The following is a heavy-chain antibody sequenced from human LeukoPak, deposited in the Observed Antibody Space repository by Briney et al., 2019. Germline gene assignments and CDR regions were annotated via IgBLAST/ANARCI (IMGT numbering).Heavy chain of an antibody. J-gene: IGHJ4*02. Sequence: PSETPSLXCAVYGGSFSGYYWSWIRLPPGKGLEWIGEINHSGSTNYNPSLKSRVTISVDTSKNQFSLKLSSVTAADTAVYYCASVGTTMVYWGQGTLVTVSS. D-gene: IGHD1-7*01. CDR2: INHSGST. CDR3: ASVGTTMVY. CDR1: GGSFSGYY. V-gene: IGHV4-34*01.